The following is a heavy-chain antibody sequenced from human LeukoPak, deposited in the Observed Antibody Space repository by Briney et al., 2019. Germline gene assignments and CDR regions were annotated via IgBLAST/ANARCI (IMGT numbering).Heavy chain of an antibody. D-gene: IGHD2-21*01. J-gene: IGHJ4*02. V-gene: IGHV1-2*02. CDR2: VNPNTGGT. CDR1: GFTFTVYY. Sequence: ASVKVSCKASGFTFTVYYFHWVRQAPGQGLEWMVWVNPNTGGTKYAQMFQGRVTMTRDTSISTAYMELSRLTSDDTAVYYCARDSYGGNWSLGYWGQGTLVTVSS. CDR3: ARDSYGGNWSLGY.